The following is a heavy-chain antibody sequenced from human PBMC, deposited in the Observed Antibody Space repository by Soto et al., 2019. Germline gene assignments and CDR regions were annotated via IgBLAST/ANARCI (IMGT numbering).Heavy chain of an antibody. CDR1: GFAFNNYG. Sequence: GGSLRLSCTVSGFAFNNYGINWVRQAPGKGLEWVSSISKSDYTYYSDSVKGRFTISRDNAKNSVSLQMNTLRVEDTAVYYCAREDSIIIPAVSDFWGQGTLVTV. CDR2: ISKSDYT. CDR3: AREDSIIIPAVSDF. V-gene: IGHV3-21*01. D-gene: IGHD2-2*01. J-gene: IGHJ4*02.